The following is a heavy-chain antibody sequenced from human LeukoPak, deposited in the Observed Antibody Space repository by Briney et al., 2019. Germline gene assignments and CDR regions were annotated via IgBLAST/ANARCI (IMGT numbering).Heavy chain of an antibody. CDR1: GYTFTGYY. Sequence: ASVKVSCKASGYTFTGYYMHWVRQAPGQGLEWMGRINPNSGGTNYAQKFQGRVTMTRDTSISTAYMELSRLRSDDTAVYYCALGERITIFGVVIVGIAGDYWGQGTLVTVSS. D-gene: IGHD3-3*01. CDR2: INPNSGGT. V-gene: IGHV1-2*06. J-gene: IGHJ4*02. CDR3: ALGERITIFGVVIVGIAGDY.